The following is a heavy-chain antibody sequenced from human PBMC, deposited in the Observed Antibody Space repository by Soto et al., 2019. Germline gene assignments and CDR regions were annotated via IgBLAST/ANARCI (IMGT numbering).Heavy chain of an antibody. D-gene: IGHD3-10*01. CDR1: GFTFSSYG. J-gene: IGHJ6*02. CDR3: AREWGDAWFWEATYGMDV. CDR2: IWYDGSNK. V-gene: IGHV3-33*01. Sequence: QVQLVESGGGVVQPGRSLRLCCAASGFTFSSYGMHWVRQAPGKGLEWVAVIWYDGSNKYYADSVKGRFTISRDNSKNTLYLQMNSLRAEDTAVYYCAREWGDAWFWEATYGMDVWGQGTTVTVSS.